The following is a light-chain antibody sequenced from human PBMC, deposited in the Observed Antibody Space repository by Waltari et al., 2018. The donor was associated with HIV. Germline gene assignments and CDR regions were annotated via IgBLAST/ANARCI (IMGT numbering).Light chain of an antibody. CDR2: DVR. CDR1: TSDVGGTNY. J-gene: IGLJ2*01. V-gene: IGLV2-14*01. Sequence: QSALTQPASVSGSPGQSITIPSTGTTSDVGGTNYVSWYQKHPGKAPKLLIYDVRNRPSGVSNRFSGSKSGNTASLTISGLQAEDEADYYCSSYTRSSTLFGGGTKLTVL. CDR3: SSYTRSSTL.